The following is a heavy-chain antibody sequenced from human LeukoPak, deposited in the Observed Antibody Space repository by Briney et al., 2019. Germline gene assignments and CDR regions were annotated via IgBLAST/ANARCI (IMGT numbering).Heavy chain of an antibody. CDR1: GGSISSYY. Sequence: SETLSLTCTVSGGSISSYYWNWIRQPPGKGLEWVGYIYYSGSTNYNPSLKSRVTISLDTSKNQFSLELSSVTAADTAVFYCARRANLNWYFDLWGRGTLVTVSS. V-gene: IGHV4-59*08. J-gene: IGHJ2*01. CDR3: ARRANLNWYFDL. D-gene: IGHD1-14*01. CDR2: IYYSGST.